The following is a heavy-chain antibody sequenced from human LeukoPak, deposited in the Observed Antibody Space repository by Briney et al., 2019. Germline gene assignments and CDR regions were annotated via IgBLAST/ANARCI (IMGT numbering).Heavy chain of an antibody. V-gene: IGHV4-61*02. CDR3: ARRPSVLRYFDWLRYYMDV. Sequence: SETLSLTCTVSGGSTSSGSYYWSWIRQPAGKGLEWIGRIYTSGSTNYNPSLKSRVTIPVDTSKNQFSLKLSSVTAADTAVYYCARRPSVLRYFDWLRYYMDVWGKGTTVTVSS. CDR2: IYTSGST. CDR1: GGSTSSGSYY. J-gene: IGHJ6*03. D-gene: IGHD3-9*01.